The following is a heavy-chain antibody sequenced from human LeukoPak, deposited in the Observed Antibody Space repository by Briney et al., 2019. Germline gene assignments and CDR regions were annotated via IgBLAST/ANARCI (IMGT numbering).Heavy chain of an antibody. J-gene: IGHJ4*02. CDR2: ISGSGGSR. CDR1: GFTFSTYG. D-gene: IGHD2-15*01. V-gene: IGHV3-23*01. CDR3: AKAPVTTCRGAFCYPFDY. Sequence: GGSLRLPCAASGFTFSTYGMSWVRQAPGKGLEWVSGISGSGGSRFYTDSVKGRFTISRDNSKNTLYLQMNSLRAEDTAVYYCAKAPVTTCRGAFCYPFDYWGLGTLVTVSS.